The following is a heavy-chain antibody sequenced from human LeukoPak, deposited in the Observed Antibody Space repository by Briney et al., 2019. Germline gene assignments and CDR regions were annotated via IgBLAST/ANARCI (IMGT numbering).Heavy chain of an antibody. CDR3: AGGGDPGLYYYDSSGYPDC. D-gene: IGHD3-22*01. V-gene: IGHV4-59*01. J-gene: IGHJ4*02. CDR2: IYYSGST. Sequence: PSETLSLTCTVSGGSISSYYWSWIRQPPGKGLEWIGYIYYSGSTNYNPSLKSRVTISEDTSKNQFSLKLSSVTAADTAVYYCAGGGDPGLYYYDSSGYPDCWGQGTLVTVSS. CDR1: GGSISSYY.